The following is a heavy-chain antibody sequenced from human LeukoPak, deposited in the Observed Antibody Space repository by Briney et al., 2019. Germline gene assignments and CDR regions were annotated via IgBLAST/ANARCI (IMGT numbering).Heavy chain of an antibody. CDR2: IYTSGST. CDR3: ARIGIYGGYYGMDV. CDR1: GGSISSYN. J-gene: IGHJ6*02. Sequence: SETLSLTCTVSGGSISSYNWSWIRQPAGKGLEWIGRIYTSGSTNYNPSLKSRVTMSVDTSKNQFSLKLSSVTAADTAVYYCARIGIYGGYYGMDVWGQGTTVTVSS. D-gene: IGHD4-23*01. V-gene: IGHV4-4*07.